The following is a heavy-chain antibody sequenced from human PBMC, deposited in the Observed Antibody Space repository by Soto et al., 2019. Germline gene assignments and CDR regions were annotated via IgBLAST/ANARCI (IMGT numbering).Heavy chain of an antibody. V-gene: IGHV1-2*02. CDR3: ARAGKIAVAAHYYYYGMDV. CDR2: INPNSGGT. D-gene: IGHD6-19*01. Sequence: ASVKVSCKASGYTFTGYYMHWVRQAPGQGLEWMGWINPNSGGTNYAQKVQGRVTMTRDTSISTAYMELSRLRSDDTAVYYCARAGKIAVAAHYYYYGMDVWGQGTTVTVSS. CDR1: GYTFTGYY. J-gene: IGHJ6*02.